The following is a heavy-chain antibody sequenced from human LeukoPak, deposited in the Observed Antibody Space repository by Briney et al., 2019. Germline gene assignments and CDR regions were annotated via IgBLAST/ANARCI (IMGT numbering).Heavy chain of an antibody. CDR2: ISDSGV. CDR3: AKGADYGSGRVDY. D-gene: IGHD6-19*01. Sequence: PGGSLRLSSAASGFTFSRYAMTWVRQAPGRGLEWVSTISDSGVYADSVKGRFTISRDNSKNTLYLQMNSLRAEDTAEYYCAKGADYGSGRVDYWGQGTLVTVSS. J-gene: IGHJ4*02. CDR1: GFTFSRYA. V-gene: IGHV3-23*01.